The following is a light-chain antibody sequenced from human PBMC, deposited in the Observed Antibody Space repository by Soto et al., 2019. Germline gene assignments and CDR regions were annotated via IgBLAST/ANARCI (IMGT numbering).Light chain of an antibody. CDR2: GAV. V-gene: IGKV3-15*01. CDR1: QSLSSN. Sequence: EVVMTQSPAPLSVSPGERVTLSCRASQSLSSNLAWFQQKPGQAPRLLIYGAVTRAAGIPDRFSGSESGTEFTLTISRLQSEDFAVYYCQKYKDWPPITFGQGTRLEIK. J-gene: IGKJ5*01. CDR3: QKYKDWPPIT.